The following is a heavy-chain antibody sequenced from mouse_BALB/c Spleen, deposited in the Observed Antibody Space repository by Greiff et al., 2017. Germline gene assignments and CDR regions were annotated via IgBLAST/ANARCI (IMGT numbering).Heavy chain of an antibody. CDR1: GYSITSGYY. CDR2: ISYDGSN. D-gene: IGHD2-1*01. CDR3: ARRGKGYFDY. V-gene: IGHV3-6*02. J-gene: IGHJ2*01. Sequence: DVKLQESGPGLVKPSQSLSLTCSVTGYSITSGYYWNWIRQFPGNKLEWMGYISYDGSNNYNPSLKNRISITRDTSKNQFFLKLNSVTTEDTATYYCARRGKGYFDYWGQGTTLTVSS.